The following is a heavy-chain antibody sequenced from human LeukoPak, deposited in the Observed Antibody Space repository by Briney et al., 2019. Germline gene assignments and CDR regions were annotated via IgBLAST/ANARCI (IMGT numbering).Heavy chain of an antibody. V-gene: IGHV1-2*02. CDR3: ARPLTVTMVRGAAFRASSDFDP. CDR1: GYTFTGYY. CDR2: INPNSGGT. Sequence: ASVKVSCKASGYTFTGYYMHWVRQAPGQGLEWMGWINPNSGGTNYAQKFQGRVTMTRDTSISTAYMELSRLRSDDTAVYYCARPLTVTMVRGAAFRASSDFDPWGQGTLVTVSS. J-gene: IGHJ5*02. D-gene: IGHD3-10*01.